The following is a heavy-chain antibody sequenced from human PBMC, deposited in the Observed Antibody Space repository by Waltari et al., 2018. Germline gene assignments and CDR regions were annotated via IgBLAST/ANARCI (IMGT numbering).Heavy chain of an antibody. D-gene: IGHD3-3*02. CDR1: GFTFSDHA. Sequence: EVQLLESGGGLVQPGGSLRLSCAASGFTFSDHAMSWVRQAPEKGMEWVSDITGSGDSTYYAESLKGRFTVSRDKSKNTRDLQMNSQTAEDTAVYYCAKDWRRSLEYLDWLLFALDDWGQGTLVTVSS. CDR3: AKDWRRSLEYLDWLLFALDD. V-gene: IGHV3-23*01. J-gene: IGHJ4*02. CDR2: ITGSGDST.